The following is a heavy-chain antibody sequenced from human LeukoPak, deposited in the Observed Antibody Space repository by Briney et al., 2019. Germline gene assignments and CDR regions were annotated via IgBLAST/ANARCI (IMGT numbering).Heavy chain of an antibody. V-gene: IGHV3-23*01. D-gene: IGHD2-15*01. Sequence: GGSLRLSCAASGFSFNTYAMSWVRQAPGKGLEWVSAISNTGGSTYYADSVKGRFTISRDKSRNTLSLQMNSLRAEDAAVYYCAQQVGYCSSGSCYFTYWGQGTLVTVSS. CDR3: AQQVGYCSSGSCYFTY. J-gene: IGHJ1*01. CDR1: GFSFNTYA. CDR2: ISNTGGST.